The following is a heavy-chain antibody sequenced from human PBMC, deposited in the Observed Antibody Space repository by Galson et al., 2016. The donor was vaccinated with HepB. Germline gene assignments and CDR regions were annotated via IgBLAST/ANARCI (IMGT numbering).Heavy chain of an antibody. CDR2: ISDNGGST. CDR1: GLTFSEYW. Sequence: SLRLSCAVSGLTFSEYWMTWVRQAPGKGLEWVSGISDNGGSTYYVDSVKGRFTISRDNFKNMLYLQMNSLRAEDTAVYYCAKGLTTVTTEVDYWGQGTLVTVSS. D-gene: IGHD4-17*01. CDR3: AKGLTTVTTEVDY. J-gene: IGHJ4*02. V-gene: IGHV3-23*01.